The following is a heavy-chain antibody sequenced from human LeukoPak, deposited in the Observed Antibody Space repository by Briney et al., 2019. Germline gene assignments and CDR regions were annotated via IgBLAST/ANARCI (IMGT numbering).Heavy chain of an antibody. CDR1: GFTFSSYW. J-gene: IGHJ4*02. CDR2: MKQYGSEK. CDR3: ARVTTLIGRPEVFDY. Sequence: GGSLRLSCAASGFTFSSYWMSWVRQAPGKGLEWVANMKQYGSEKYYVDSVKGRFTISRDNPKNSLYLQMNSLRVEDTAVYYCARVTTLIGRPEVFDYWGQGTLVTVSS. V-gene: IGHV3-7*01. D-gene: IGHD3-22*01.